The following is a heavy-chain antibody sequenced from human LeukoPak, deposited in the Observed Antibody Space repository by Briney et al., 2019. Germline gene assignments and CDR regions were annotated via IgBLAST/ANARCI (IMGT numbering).Heavy chain of an antibody. J-gene: IGHJ4*02. CDR1: GFTFSSYA. CDR3: ARLVYTDY. Sequence: PGGSLRLSCAASGFTFSSYAMHWVRQAPGKGLEWVAVISYDGSNKYYADSVKGRFTVSRDNSKNTLYLQMNSLRAEDTAVYYCARLVYTDYWGQGTLVTVSS. D-gene: IGHD2-8*01. CDR2: ISYDGSNK. V-gene: IGHV3-30-3*01.